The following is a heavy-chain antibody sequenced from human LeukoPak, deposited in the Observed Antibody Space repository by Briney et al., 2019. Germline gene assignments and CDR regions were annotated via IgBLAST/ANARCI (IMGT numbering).Heavy chain of an antibody. Sequence: SVKVSCKASGYTFTGYYMHWVRQAPGQGLEWMGRIIPIFGIANYAQKFQGRVTITADKSTSTAYMELSSLRSEDTAVYYCARDYYDSSGPPLDYWGQGTLVTVSS. V-gene: IGHV1-69*04. CDR3: ARDYYDSSGPPLDY. CDR2: IIPIFGIA. J-gene: IGHJ4*02. CDR1: GYTFTGYY. D-gene: IGHD3-22*01.